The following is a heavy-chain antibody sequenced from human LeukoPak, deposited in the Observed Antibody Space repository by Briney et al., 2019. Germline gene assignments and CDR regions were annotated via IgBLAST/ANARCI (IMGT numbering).Heavy chain of an antibody. Sequence: PGGSLRLSCAASGFTFSSYSMNWVRQAPGKGREWVSYISSSSSTIYYADSVKGRFTISRDNAKNSLYLQMNSLRAEDTAVYYCARRNYDSSGYPTDYYYMDVWGKGTTVTVSS. CDR1: GFTFSSYS. CDR2: ISSSSSTI. CDR3: ARRNYDSSGYPTDYYYMDV. V-gene: IGHV3-48*04. J-gene: IGHJ6*03. D-gene: IGHD3-22*01.